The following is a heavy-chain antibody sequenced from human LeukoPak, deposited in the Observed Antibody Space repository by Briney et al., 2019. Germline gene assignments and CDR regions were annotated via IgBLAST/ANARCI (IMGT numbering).Heavy chain of an antibody. D-gene: IGHD3-22*01. Sequence: GGSLRLSCAASGFTFSSYSMNWVRQAPGKGLEWVSYVSSSSSSIYYADSVKGRFTISRDNAKNSLYLQMNSLRAEDTAVYYCARDFHRRLYDSSGYYIYWGQGTLVTVSS. CDR2: VSSSSSSI. CDR3: ARDFHRRLYDSSGYYIY. J-gene: IGHJ4*02. CDR1: GFTFSSYS. V-gene: IGHV3-48*01.